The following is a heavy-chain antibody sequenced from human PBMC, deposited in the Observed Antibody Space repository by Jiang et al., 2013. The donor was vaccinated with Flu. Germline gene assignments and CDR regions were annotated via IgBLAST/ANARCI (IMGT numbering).Heavy chain of an antibody. Sequence: CGAEVKKPGASVKLSCKTSGFTFTAYGFNWMRQAPGQGLEWMGWISAYNGETAYAQKIDDRVTMTIDTSTTTVYMELRNLRADDTAVYYCARPGNRQLNHYFDYWGQGALVTVSS. CDR1: GFTFTAYG. V-gene: IGHV1-18*04. CDR3: ARPGNRQLNHYFDY. CDR2: ISAYNGET. J-gene: IGHJ4*02. D-gene: IGHD1/OR15-1a*01.